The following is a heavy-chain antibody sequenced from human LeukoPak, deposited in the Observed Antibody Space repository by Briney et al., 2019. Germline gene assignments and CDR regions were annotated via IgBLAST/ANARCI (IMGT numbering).Heavy chain of an antibody. CDR1: GFTVSYNY. Sequence: GGSLRLSCAASGFTVSYNYMSWVRQAPGEGLEWVSAIYSGGNTYYADSVRGRFTISRHDSTSTLYLQMNSLRAEDTAVYYCARETSDGYNPWGQGTLVTVSS. CDR2: IYSGGNT. J-gene: IGHJ5*02. D-gene: IGHD5-24*01. V-gene: IGHV3-53*04. CDR3: ARETSDGYNP.